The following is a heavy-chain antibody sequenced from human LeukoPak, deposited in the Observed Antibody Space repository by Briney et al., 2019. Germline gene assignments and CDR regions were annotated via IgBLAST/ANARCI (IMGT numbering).Heavy chain of an antibody. CDR2: IYYSGST. CDR1: GDSISFYY. D-gene: IGHD6-13*01. CDR3: AGCGGAAGPGCEWYFDL. J-gene: IGHJ2*01. Sequence: SETLSLTCTVSGDSISFYYWSWVRQPPGKGLEWIGYIYYSGSTNYNPSLKSRVTISVDTSKNQFSLNVNSVTAADTAVYYCAGCGGAAGPGCEWYFDLWGRGTLVTVSS. V-gene: IGHV4-59*08.